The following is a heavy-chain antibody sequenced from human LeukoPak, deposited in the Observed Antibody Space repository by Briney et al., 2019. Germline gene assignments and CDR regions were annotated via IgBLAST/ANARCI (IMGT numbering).Heavy chain of an antibody. D-gene: IGHD6-13*01. CDR3: AKSMDSSSWYADY. CDR1: GFTFDDYA. V-gene: IGHV3-43D*03. J-gene: IGHJ4*02. CDR2: ISWDGGST. Sequence: GGSLRLSCAASGFTFDDYAMHWVRQAPGKGLEWVSLISWDGGSTYYAGSAKGRFTISRDNSKNSLYLQMNSLRAEDTALYYCAKSMDSSSWYADYWGQGTLVTVSS.